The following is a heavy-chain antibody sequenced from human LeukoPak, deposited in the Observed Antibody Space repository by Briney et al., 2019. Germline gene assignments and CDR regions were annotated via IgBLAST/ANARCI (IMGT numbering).Heavy chain of an antibody. J-gene: IGHJ4*02. CDR3: ARAYYGSGNTYYFDY. Sequence: SETLSLTCTVSGGSISSYYWGWVRQPPGKGLEWIGSIYYSGSTNYNPSLKSRVTISVDTSKNQFSLKLSSVSAADTAVYYCARAYYGSGNTYYFDYWGQGTLVTVSS. V-gene: IGHV4-59*01. CDR1: GGSISSYY. CDR2: IYYSGST. D-gene: IGHD3-10*01.